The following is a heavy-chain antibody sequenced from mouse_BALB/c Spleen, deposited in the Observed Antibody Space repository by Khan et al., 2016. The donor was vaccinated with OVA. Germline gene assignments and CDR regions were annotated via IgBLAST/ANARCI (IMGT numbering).Heavy chain of an antibody. CDR1: GYSITSDYA. Sequence: EVQLQESGPGLVRPSQSLSLTCTVSGYSITSDYAWNWIRQFPGNKLEWMGYITYSGSTSYNPSLQSRISITRDTSKNQFFLQLNSVTTEDTATYYCAMGRSYWGQGTLVTVSA. CDR3: AMGRSY. V-gene: IGHV3-2*02. CDR2: ITYSGST. D-gene: IGHD4-1*01. J-gene: IGHJ3*01.